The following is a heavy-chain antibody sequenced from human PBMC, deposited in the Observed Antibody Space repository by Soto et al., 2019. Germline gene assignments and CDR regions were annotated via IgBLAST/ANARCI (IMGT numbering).Heavy chain of an antibody. Sequence: QVQLQQWGAGLLKPSETLSLTCAVYGGSFSGYYWSWIRQPPGKGLEWIGEINHSGSTNYNPSLKSRVTISVDTSKNQFSLKLSSVTAADTAVYYCARCSGTFLASYYTDVWGKGTTVTVSS. CDR2: INHSGST. J-gene: IGHJ6*03. CDR3: ARCSGTFLASYYTDV. D-gene: IGHD3-10*02. V-gene: IGHV4-34*01. CDR1: GGSFSGYY.